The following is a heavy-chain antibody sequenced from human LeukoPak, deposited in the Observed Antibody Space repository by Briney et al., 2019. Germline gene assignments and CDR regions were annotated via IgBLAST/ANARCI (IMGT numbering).Heavy chain of an antibody. CDR1: GFTFSSYS. V-gene: IGHV3-21*01. CDR3: ARDREGYYDSSGYYSSDFQH. D-gene: IGHD3-22*01. Sequence: PGGSLRLSCAASGFTFSSYSMNWVRQAPGKGLEWVSSISSSSSYIYYADSVKGRFTISRDNAKNSLYLQMNSLRAEDTAVYYCARDREGYYDSSGYYSSDFQHWGQGTLVTVSS. J-gene: IGHJ1*01. CDR2: ISSSSSYI.